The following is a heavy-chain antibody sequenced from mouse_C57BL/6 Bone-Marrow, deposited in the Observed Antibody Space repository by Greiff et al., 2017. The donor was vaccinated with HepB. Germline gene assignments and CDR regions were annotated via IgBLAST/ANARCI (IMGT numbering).Heavy chain of an antibody. CDR1: GYTFTSYW. CDR2: IDPSDSYT. J-gene: IGHJ4*01. Sequence: LQQPGAELVKPGASVKLSCKASGYTFTSYWMQWVKQRPGQGLEWIGEIDPSDSYTNYNQKFKGKATLTVDTSSSTAYMQLSSLTSEDSAVYYCARKLRLQAMDYWGQGTSVTVSS. D-gene: IGHD3-2*02. CDR3: ARKLRLQAMDY. V-gene: IGHV1-50*01.